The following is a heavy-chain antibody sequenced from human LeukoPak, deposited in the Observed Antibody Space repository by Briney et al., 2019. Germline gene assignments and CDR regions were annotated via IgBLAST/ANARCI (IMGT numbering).Heavy chain of an antibody. J-gene: IGHJ4*02. Sequence: HPGGSLRLSCAASGFTFSSYAMHWVRQAPGKGLEWVAVISYDGSKKYYADSVKGRFTISRDNSKNTLYLQMNSLRAEDTAVYYCARARSDIVVVVAAIIYWGQGTLVTVSS. D-gene: IGHD2-15*01. CDR3: ARARSDIVVVVAAIIY. CDR2: ISYDGSKK. V-gene: IGHV3-30-3*01. CDR1: GFTFSSYA.